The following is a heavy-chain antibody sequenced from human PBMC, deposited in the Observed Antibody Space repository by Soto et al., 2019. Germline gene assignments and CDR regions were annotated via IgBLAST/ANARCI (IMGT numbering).Heavy chain of an antibody. CDR2: TGLNGRTT. CDR3: ATVHSTSRSFDY. Sequence: GGSLRLSXAASGFPFSMSAMTWVRQAPGKGLEWVSTTGLNGRTTYYADSVKGRFTVSRDNTKNTLDLQMASLRAEDTAVYYCATVHSTSRSFDYWGQGTLVTVSS. J-gene: IGHJ4*02. V-gene: IGHV3-23*01. CDR1: GFPFSMSA. D-gene: IGHD6-6*01.